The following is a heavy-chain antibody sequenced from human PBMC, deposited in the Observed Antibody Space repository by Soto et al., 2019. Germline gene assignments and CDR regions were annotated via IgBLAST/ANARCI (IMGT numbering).Heavy chain of an antibody. Sequence: QVQLVQSGAEVKKPGASVKVSCKASGYTFTSYAMHWVRQAPGQRLEWMGWINAGNGNTKYSQKFQGRVTITRDTFASSAYMELSRQKSEDTAVYYCARVPPQQLVRHNWFDPWGQGTLVTVSS. CDR3: ARVPPQQLVRHNWFDP. J-gene: IGHJ5*02. CDR2: INAGNGNT. V-gene: IGHV1-3*01. CDR1: GYTFTSYA. D-gene: IGHD6-13*01.